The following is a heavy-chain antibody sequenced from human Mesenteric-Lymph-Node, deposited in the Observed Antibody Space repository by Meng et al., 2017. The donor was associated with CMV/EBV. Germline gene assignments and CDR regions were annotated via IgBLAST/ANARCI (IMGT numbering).Heavy chain of an antibody. Sequence: GESLKISCAASGFIFDSFALHWVRHISGKGLEWVAAIAYDGDNKYYADSVKGRFITSRDNSKNTLYLQMNSLRAEDTAVYYCARERGSISYRYFDYWGQGTLVTVSS. CDR1: GFIFDSFA. V-gene: IGHV3-30*14. D-gene: IGHD6-13*01. CDR3: ARERGSISYRYFDY. J-gene: IGHJ4*02. CDR2: IAYDGDNK.